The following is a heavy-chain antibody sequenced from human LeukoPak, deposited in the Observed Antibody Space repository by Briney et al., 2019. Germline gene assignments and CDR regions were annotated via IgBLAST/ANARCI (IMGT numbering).Heavy chain of an antibody. D-gene: IGHD2-2*01. J-gene: IGHJ4*02. CDR1: GFTFSSYS. CDR3: ARHFCSSTSCSN. V-gene: IGHV3-21*01. Sequence: GGSLRLSCAASGFTFSSYSMNWVRQAPGKGLEWVSSISSSSTYIYYADSVKGRFTISRDNAKNSLYLQMNSLRAEDTAVYYCARHFCSSTSCSNWGQGTLVTVSS. CDR2: ISSSSTYI.